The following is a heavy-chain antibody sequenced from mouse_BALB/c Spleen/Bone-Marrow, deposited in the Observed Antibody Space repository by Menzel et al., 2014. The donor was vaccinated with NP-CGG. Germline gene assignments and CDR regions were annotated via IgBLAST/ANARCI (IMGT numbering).Heavy chain of an antibody. CDR3: ARTAARATYYAMDY. V-gene: IGHV1-14*01. Sequence: EVKLMESGPELVKPGASVKMSCKASGYTFTSYVMHWVKQKPGQGLEWIGYINPYNDGTKYNEKFKGKATLTSDKSSSTAYMELSSLTSEDSAVYYCARTAARATYYAMDYWGQGTSVTVSS. J-gene: IGHJ4*01. CDR1: GYTFTSYV. CDR2: INPYNDGT. D-gene: IGHD3-1*01.